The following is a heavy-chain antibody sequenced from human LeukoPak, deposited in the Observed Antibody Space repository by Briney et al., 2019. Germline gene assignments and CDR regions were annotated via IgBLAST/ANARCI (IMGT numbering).Heavy chain of an antibody. CDR3: ARDWDYMDV. CDR1: GGSISSYY. V-gene: IGHV4-59*01. CDR2: IYYSGST. Sequence: TSETLSLTCTVSGGSISSYYWSWIRQPPGKGLEWIGYIYYSGSTNYNPSLKSRVTISVDTSKNQFSLKLSSVTAADMAVYYCARDWDYMDVWGKGTTVTVSS. J-gene: IGHJ6*03. D-gene: IGHD3-16*01.